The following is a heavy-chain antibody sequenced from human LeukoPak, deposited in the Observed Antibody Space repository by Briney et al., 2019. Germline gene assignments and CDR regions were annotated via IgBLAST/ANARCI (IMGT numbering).Heavy chain of an antibody. Sequence: GGSLRLSCAASGFTFSSYGMHWVRQAPGKGLEWVAFIRYDGSNKYYADSVKGRFTISRDNSKNTLYLQMNSLRAEDTAVYYCAKSDDNLRYYYYYMDVWGKGTTVTISS. CDR2: IRYDGSNK. CDR3: AKSDDNLRYYYYYMDV. V-gene: IGHV3-30*02. CDR1: GFTFSSYG. J-gene: IGHJ6*03. D-gene: IGHD3-9*01.